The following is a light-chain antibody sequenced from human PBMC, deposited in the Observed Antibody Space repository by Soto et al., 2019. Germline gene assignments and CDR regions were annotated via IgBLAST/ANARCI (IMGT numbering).Light chain of an antibody. CDR1: QGINSY. V-gene: IGKV1-9*01. CDR2: AAS. J-gene: IGKJ4*01. Sequence: IPLTPCPSPLSVSVGSRFTINCRASQGINSYLAWYQQKPGKAPKLLIYAASTLQGGVPSRFSGSGSGTDFTLTISSLQPEDFATYYCQQLNSYPLTFGGGTKVDIK. CDR3: QQLNSYPLT.